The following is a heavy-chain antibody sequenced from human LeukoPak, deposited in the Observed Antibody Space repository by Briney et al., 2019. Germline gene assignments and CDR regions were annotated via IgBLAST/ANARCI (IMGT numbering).Heavy chain of an antibody. CDR2: TKIKTDDGTP. J-gene: IGHJ4*02. D-gene: IGHD1-1*01. Sequence: TGGSLRRSCAASGFTFSNAWMKWLGWVRQAQGKGLEWVGLTKIKTDDGTPDYAALVKGRFTISRDDSKNTVYFEMNSLETEDTAVYYCISGGGTADYWGPGTLVSVSS. V-gene: IGHV3-15*01. CDR1: GFTFSNAW. CDR3: ISGGGTADY.